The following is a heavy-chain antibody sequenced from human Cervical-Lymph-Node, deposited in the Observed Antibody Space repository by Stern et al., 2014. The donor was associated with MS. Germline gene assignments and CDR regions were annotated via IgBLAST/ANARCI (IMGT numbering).Heavy chain of an antibody. CDR2: IYYRGNP. V-gene: IGHV4-59*01. D-gene: IGHD4-17*01. J-gene: IGHJ6*02. Sequence: QLQLQESGPGLVRPSETLSLTCTISGGSITTFFRSWVRKSPGKGLEWIGYIYYRGNPTYNPSLESRVTISIDTSKNYFSLKLTSVTAADTAVYYCAGTTLTSSSYSYFGMDVWGQGATVTVSS. CDR3: AGTTLTSSSYSYFGMDV. CDR1: GGSITTFF.